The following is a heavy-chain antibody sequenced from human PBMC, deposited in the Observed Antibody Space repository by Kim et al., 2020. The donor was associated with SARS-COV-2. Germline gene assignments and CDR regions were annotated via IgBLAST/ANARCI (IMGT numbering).Heavy chain of an antibody. V-gene: IGHV1-69*01. CDR3: ARESIAVAGTYFDY. J-gene: IGHJ4*02. Sequence: AQKFQGRVRITADESTSTAYMELSSLRSEDTAVYYCARESIAVAGTYFDYWGQGTLVTVSS. D-gene: IGHD6-19*01.